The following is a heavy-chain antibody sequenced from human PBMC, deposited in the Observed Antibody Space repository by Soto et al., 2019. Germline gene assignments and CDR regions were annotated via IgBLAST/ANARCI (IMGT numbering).Heavy chain of an antibody. CDR1: GYTFTGYY. CDR2: INPNSGGT. J-gene: IGHJ6*02. CDR3: TRRMIWFGTEYRGYGMDV. V-gene: IGHV1-2*02. D-gene: IGHD3-10*01. Sequence: ASVKVSCKASGYTFTGYYMHWVRQAPGQGLEWMGWINPNSGGTNYAQKFQGRVTMTRDTSISTAYMELSRLRSDDTAVYYCTRRMIWFGTEYRGYGMDVWGQGTTVTVSS.